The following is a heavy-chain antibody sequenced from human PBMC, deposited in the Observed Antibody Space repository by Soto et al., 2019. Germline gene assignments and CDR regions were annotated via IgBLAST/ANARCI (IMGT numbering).Heavy chain of an antibody. D-gene: IGHD3-3*01. Sequence: PSETLSLTCTVSGGSISSSSYYWGWIRQPPGKGLEWIGSIYYSGSTYYNPSLKSRVTISVDTSKNQFSLKLSSVTAADTAVYNCARQGYDFWSGYQTNWFDPWGQGTLVTVSS. CDR3: ARQGYDFWSGYQTNWFDP. V-gene: IGHV4-39*01. CDR1: GGSISSSSYY. J-gene: IGHJ5*02. CDR2: IYYSGST.